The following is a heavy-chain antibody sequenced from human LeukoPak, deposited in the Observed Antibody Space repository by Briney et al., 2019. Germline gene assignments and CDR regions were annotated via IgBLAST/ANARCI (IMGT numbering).Heavy chain of an antibody. Sequence: PSETLSLTCAVYGGSFSGYYWSWIRQPPGKGLEWIGEINHSGSTNYNPSLKSRVTISVDTSKNQFSPKLSSVTAADTAVYYCARGGYYYDSSGYYYYYYYMDVWGKGTTVTVSS. J-gene: IGHJ6*03. D-gene: IGHD3-22*01. V-gene: IGHV4-34*01. CDR1: GGSFSGYY. CDR3: ARGGYYYDSSGYYYYYYYMDV. CDR2: INHSGST.